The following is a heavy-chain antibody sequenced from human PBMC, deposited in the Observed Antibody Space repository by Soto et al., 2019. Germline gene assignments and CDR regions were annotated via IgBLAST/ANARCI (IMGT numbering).Heavy chain of an antibody. Sequence: RKYPSRGLEWLGRTYYRSKWYNDYAVSVKSRITINPDTSKNQFSLQLNSVTPEDTAVYYCARGGDSSGWYPWFDPWGQGTLVTVSS. J-gene: IGHJ5*02. V-gene: IGHV6-1*01. CDR3: ARGGDSSGWYPWFDP. D-gene: IGHD6-19*01. CDR2: TYYRSKWYN.